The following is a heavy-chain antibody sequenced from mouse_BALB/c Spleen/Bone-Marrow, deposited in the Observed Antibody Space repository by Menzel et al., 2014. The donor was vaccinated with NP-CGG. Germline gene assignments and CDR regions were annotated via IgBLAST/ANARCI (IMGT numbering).Heavy chain of an antibody. CDR3: TTLARTNFDY. V-gene: IGHV1-5*01. D-gene: IGHD3-1*01. CDR2: IYPGNSDT. Sequence: EVQLQQSGTVLARPGAAVKMSCKASGYTFSNYCMHWVKQRPGQGLEWIGTIYPGNSDTTYNQKFKGKAKLTAVTSTSTAYMDLSSLTNEDSAVYYCTTLARTNFDYWGQGTTLTVSS. CDR1: GYTFSNYC. J-gene: IGHJ2*01.